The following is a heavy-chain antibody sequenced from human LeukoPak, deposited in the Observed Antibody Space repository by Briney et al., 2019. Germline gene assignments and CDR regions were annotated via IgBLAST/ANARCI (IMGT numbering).Heavy chain of an antibody. V-gene: IGHV3-30*03. CDR2: ISYDGSNK. D-gene: IGHD6-19*01. CDR1: GFTFSSYG. J-gene: IGHJ6*02. CDR3: ATSRRIAVAATPGQAVQSYYGMDV. Sequence: PGGSLRLSCAASGFTFSSYGMHWVRQAPGKGLEWVAVISYDGSNKYYADSVEGRFTISRGNSKNTLYLQMNSLRAEDTAVYYCATSRRIAVAATPGQAVQSYYGMDVWGQGTTVTVSS.